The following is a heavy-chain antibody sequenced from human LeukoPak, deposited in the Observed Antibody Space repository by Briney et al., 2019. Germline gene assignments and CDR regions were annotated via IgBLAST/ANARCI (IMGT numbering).Heavy chain of an antibody. CDR3: ARGPFTSISKYFDY. CDR2: ISSSGSTI. J-gene: IGHJ4*02. V-gene: IGHV3-48*04. D-gene: IGHD2-2*01. CDR1: GFTFRNNW. Sequence: GGSLRLSCAASGFTFRNNWMNWVRQAPGKGLEWVSYISSSGSTIYYADSVKGRFTISRDNAKNSLYLQMNSLRAEDTAVYYCARGPFTSISKYFDYWGQGTLVTVSS.